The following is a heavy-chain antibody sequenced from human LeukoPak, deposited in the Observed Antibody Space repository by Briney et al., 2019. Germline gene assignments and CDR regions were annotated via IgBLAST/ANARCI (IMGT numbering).Heavy chain of an antibody. D-gene: IGHD6-13*01. CDR1: GFTFSSYA. V-gene: IGHV3-23*01. Sequence: GGSLRLSCAASGFTFSSYAMSWVRQAPGKGLEWVSAISGSGGRTYYADSVKGRFPVSRDNSNNTVYLQMNSLRAEDTALYYCAKNPLRAAPGFFDYWGRGTLVTVSS. J-gene: IGHJ4*02. CDR3: AKNPLRAAPGFFDY. CDR2: ISGSGGRT.